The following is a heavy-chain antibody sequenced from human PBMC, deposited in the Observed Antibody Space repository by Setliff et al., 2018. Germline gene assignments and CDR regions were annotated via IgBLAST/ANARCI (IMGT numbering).Heavy chain of an antibody. J-gene: IGHJ5*02. CDR2: VSYDGNVK. CDR1: GFTFSRFS. CDR3: ARVRGDFLADSYQPLDL. D-gene: IGHD3-9*01. V-gene: IGHV3-30*03. Sequence: SLRLSCAASGFTFSRFSLHWVRQAPGKGLEWVAVVSYDGNVKYYADSVKGRFTISKDNARNTLSLQMNSLRPDDAAVYYCARVRGDFLADSYQPLDLWGRGALVTVSS.